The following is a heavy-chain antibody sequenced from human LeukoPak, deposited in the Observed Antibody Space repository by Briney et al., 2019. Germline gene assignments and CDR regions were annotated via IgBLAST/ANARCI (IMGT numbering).Heavy chain of an antibody. Sequence: ASVKVSCKASGYSFTDYYVHWVRQAPGEGLEWVGWTNPKSGATKYGQKFRGRVTMTRVTSMSTAYMELSSLRSDDTAVYYCASVYSGYDLSQLDYWGQGTLVTVSS. J-gene: IGHJ4*02. CDR2: TNPKSGAT. D-gene: IGHD5-12*01. CDR3: ASVYSGYDLSQLDY. V-gene: IGHV1-2*02. CDR1: GYSFTDYY.